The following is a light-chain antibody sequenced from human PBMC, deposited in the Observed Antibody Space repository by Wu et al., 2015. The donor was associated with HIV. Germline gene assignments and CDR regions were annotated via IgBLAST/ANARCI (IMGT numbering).Light chain of an antibody. CDR1: QNIDYC. J-gene: IGKJ2*01. CDR2: RAS. Sequence: STLSASVGGHSHYHMPGSQNIDYCWPVSAETRESPNLLIYRASELQSGVPFGFSGGGFGTEFTLTITSLQPDDFATYYCQQYKSFPYTFGQGTKLEIK. CDR3: QQYKSFPYT. V-gene: IGKV1-5*03.